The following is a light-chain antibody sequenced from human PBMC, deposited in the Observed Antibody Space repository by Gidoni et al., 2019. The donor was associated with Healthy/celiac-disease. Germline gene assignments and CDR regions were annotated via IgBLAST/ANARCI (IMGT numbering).Light chain of an antibody. Sequence: EIVLTQAPATMSLSPGERATLSCRASQSVSSYLACYQQKPGQAPRLLIYDSSQRATGIPARFSGSGSGTDFTLTISSLEPEDFAVYYCQQRSNWPPWTFGQGTKVEIK. V-gene: IGKV3-11*01. CDR1: QSVSSY. CDR2: DSS. CDR3: QQRSNWPPWT. J-gene: IGKJ1*01.